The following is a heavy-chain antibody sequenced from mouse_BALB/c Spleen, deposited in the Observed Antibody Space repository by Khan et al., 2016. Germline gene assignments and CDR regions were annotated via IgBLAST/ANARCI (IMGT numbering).Heavy chain of an antibody. Sequence: EVELVESGGRLVQPKGSLKLSCAASGFTFNTFAMHWVCQAPGKGLEWVARISRKSNNYATYYADSVQDRFTISRDDSQNMLNLQMNNLKTEDTAMYYCVRESYDGYFSWFAYWGQGTLVTVSA. D-gene: IGHD2-3*01. CDR1: GFTFNTFA. J-gene: IGHJ3*01. V-gene: IGHV10-3*03. CDR2: ISRKSNNYAT. CDR3: VRESYDGYFSWFAY.